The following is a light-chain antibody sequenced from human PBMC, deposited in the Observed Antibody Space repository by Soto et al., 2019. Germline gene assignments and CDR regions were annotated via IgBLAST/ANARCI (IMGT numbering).Light chain of an antibody. CDR3: QQYGSSPFT. Sequence: EVVLTQSPGTLSSSPGEGATLSCKATQRVSSSYLAWYQQKPGQAPRLLIYGASSRATGIPDRFSGSGSGTDFMLTISRLEPEDFAVYFCQQYGSSPFTFGGGTKVEI. CDR1: QRVSSSY. J-gene: IGKJ4*01. CDR2: GAS. V-gene: IGKV3-20*01.